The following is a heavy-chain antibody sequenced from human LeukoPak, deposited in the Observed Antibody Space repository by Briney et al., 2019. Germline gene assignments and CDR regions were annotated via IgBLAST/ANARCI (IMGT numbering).Heavy chain of an antibody. J-gene: IGHJ6*02. D-gene: IGHD2-15*01. Sequence: GGSLRLSCAASGFTVSSNSMNWVRQAPGKGLVWVSRVTTDGSSTTYADSVKGRFTISRDNAKNTLYLQMNSLRAEDTAVHYCARVGYCSGGSCYSPNHYYGMDVWGQGTTVTVSS. CDR3: ARVGYCSGGSCYSPNHYYGMDV. CDR2: VTTDGSST. CDR1: GFTVSSNS. V-gene: IGHV3-74*03.